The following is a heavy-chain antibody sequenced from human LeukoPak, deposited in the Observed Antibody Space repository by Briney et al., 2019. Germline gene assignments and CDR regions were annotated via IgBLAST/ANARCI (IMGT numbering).Heavy chain of an antibody. V-gene: IGHV3-7*02. CDR2: IKQDGSEK. J-gene: IGHJ1*01. CDR1: GFTFSTYW. Sequence: GGSLRLSCAASGFTFSTYWMTWVRQAPGKGLEWVANIKQDGSEKYYVDSVKGRFTISRDNAKNSLYPQMNSLRAEDTAVYYCYGANAEHWGQGTLVTVSS. CDR3: YGANAEH. D-gene: IGHD4-23*01.